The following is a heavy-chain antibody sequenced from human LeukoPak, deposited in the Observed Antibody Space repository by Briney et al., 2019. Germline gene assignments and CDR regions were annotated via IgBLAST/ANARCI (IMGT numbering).Heavy chain of an antibody. J-gene: IGHJ3*02. CDR2: IYYSGNT. CDR1: GGSINSYS. CDR3: ARSPPNIQGYAFDI. Sequence: SETLSLTGTVSGGSINSYSWSWIRQPPGKGLEWIGYIYYSGNTNYNPSLKSRVTMSVDTSKNQFSLKLSSVTAADTAVYYCARSPPNIQGYAFDIWGQGTMVTVSS. D-gene: IGHD4/OR15-4a*01. V-gene: IGHV4-59*01.